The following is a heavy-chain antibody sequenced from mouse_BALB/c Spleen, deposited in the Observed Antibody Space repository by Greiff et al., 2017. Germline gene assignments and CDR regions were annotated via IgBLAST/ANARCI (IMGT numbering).Heavy chain of an antibody. J-gene: IGHJ3*01. CDR2: IYPGSGST. V-gene: IGHV1S22*01. CDR3: KRDEDWFAE. CDR1: GYTFTSYW. Sequence: LQQPGSELVRPGASVKLSCKASGYTFTSYWMHWVKQRPGQGLEWIGNIYPGSGSTNYDEKFKSKATLTVDTSSSTAYMQLSSLTSEDSAVYYCKRDEDWFAEWGQGKLVTVAA.